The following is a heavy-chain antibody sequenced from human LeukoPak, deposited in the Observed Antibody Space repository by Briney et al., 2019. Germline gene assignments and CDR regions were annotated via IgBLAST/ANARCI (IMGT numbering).Heavy chain of an antibody. J-gene: IGHJ4*02. V-gene: IGHV3-49*03. CDR1: GFTFGDYA. CDR3: TRDSSYYYDSSGSDYFDY. Sequence: PGRSLRLSCTASGFTFGDYAMSWFRQAPGKGLEWVGFIRSKAYGGTTEYAASVKGRFTISRDDSKSTAYLQMNSLKTEDTAVYYCTRDSSYYYDSSGSDYFDYWGQGTLVTVSS. D-gene: IGHD3-22*01. CDR2: IRSKAYGGTT.